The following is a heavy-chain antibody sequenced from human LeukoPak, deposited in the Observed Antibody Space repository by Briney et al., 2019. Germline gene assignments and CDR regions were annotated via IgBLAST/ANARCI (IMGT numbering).Heavy chain of an antibody. Sequence: PSETLSLTCTVSGGSISSYYWSWIRQPPGKGLEWIGYIYYSGSTNYNPSLKSRVTISVDTSKNQFSPKLSSVTAADTAVYYCARAGGYGLIDYWGQGTMVTVSS. V-gene: IGHV4-59*12. D-gene: IGHD5-18*01. CDR3: ARAGGYGLIDY. CDR1: GGSISSYY. J-gene: IGHJ4*02. CDR2: IYYSGST.